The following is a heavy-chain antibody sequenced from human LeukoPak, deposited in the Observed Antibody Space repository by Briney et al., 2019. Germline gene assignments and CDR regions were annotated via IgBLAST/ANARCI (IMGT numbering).Heavy chain of an antibody. CDR1: GGTFSSYA. J-gene: IGHJ4*02. D-gene: IGHD6-13*01. Sequence: GASVKVSCKASGGTFSSYAISWVRQAPGQGLEWMGGIIPIFGTANYAQKFQGRVTITADESTSTAYMELSSLRSEDTAVYYCATDLEKAGYSSSWYAIDYWGQGTLVTVSS. CDR3: ATDLEKAGYSSSWYAIDY. CDR2: IIPIFGTA. V-gene: IGHV1-69*13.